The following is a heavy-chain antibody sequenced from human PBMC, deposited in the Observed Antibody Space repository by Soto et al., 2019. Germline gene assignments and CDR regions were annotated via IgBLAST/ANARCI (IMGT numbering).Heavy chain of an antibody. CDR3: ARDITGATGDY. CDR2: ISTSNGDT. V-gene: IGHV1-18*01. J-gene: IGHJ4*02. CDR1: GYTFISYN. Sequence: ASVKVSCKASGYTFISYNIFWVRQAPGQGLEWMGWISTSNGDTNYAQNFQGRVTMTTDTSTTTAYVELRSLRYDDTAIYYCARDITGATGDYWGQGTLVTVSS. D-gene: IGHD1-26*01.